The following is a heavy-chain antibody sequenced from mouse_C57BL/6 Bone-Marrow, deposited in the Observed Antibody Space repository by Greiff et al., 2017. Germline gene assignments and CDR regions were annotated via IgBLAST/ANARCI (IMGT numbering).Heavy chain of an antibody. CDR1: GFPFSDYG. J-gene: IGHJ2*01. V-gene: IGHV5-15*01. D-gene: IGHD3-3*01. CDR3: ARGGTGYFDY. Sequence: EVQGVESGGGLVQPGGSLKLSCAASGFPFSDYGMAWVRQAPRKGPGWVAFISNLVYSIYYADTVTGRFTISREHAKNTRYLEMSSLRSEDTAMFYCARGGTGYFDYWGQGTTLTVSS. CDR2: ISNLVYSI.